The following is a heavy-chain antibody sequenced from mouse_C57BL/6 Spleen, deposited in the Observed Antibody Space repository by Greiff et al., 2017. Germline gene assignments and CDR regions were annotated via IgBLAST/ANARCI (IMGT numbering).Heavy chain of an antibody. D-gene: IGHD3-3*01. CDR2: INPNYGYT. CDR1: GYSFTDYN. CDR3: ARSRDYFDY. V-gene: IGHV1-39*01. Sequence: EVQLVESGPELVKPGASVKISCKASGYSFTDYNMNWVKQSNGKSLEWIGVINPNYGYTSYNQKFKGKATFTVDQSSSTSYMQLNSLTSEDSAVYYCARSRDYFDYWGQGTTRTVSS. J-gene: IGHJ2*01.